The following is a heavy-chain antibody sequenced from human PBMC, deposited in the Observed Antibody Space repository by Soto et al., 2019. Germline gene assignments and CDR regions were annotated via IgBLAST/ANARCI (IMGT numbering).Heavy chain of an antibody. D-gene: IGHD4-17*01. CDR1: GFTVSSNY. Sequence: GESLKISCAASGFTVSSNYMSWVRQAPGKGLEWVSVIYSGGSTYYADSVKGRFTISRDNSKNTLYLQMNSLRAEDTAVYYCARAHYGDYYYYYYMDVWGKGTTVTVSS. CDR2: IYSGGST. CDR3: ARAHYGDYYYYYYMDV. J-gene: IGHJ6*03. V-gene: IGHV3-53*01.